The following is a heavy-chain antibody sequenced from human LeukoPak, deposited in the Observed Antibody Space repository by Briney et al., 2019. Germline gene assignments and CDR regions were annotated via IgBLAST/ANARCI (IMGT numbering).Heavy chain of an antibody. Sequence: GGSLRLSCAASGFAFSRYWMHWIRQAPGKGLEWVSAIYTDGTTKSYADSVKGRFTISRDNAKNTLYLQMNSLSVDDTAVYYCASLVVTDDWAFDMWGQGTMVTVSS. CDR3: ASLVVTDDWAFDM. J-gene: IGHJ3*02. D-gene: IGHD2-21*02. CDR1: GFAFSRYW. V-gene: IGHV3-74*01. CDR2: IYTDGTTK.